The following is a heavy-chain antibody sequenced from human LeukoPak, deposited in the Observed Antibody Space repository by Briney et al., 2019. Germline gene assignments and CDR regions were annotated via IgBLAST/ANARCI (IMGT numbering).Heavy chain of an antibody. CDR1: GGTFSSYA. J-gene: IGHJ4*02. V-gene: IGHV1-69*06. CDR3: AHPYSSSWYYFDY. Sequence: SVKVSCTASGGTFSSYAISWVRQAPGQGLKWMGGIIPIFGTANYAQKFQGRVTITADKSTSTAYMELSSLRSEDTAVYYCAHPYSSSWYYFDYWGQGTLVTVSS. CDR2: IIPIFGTA. D-gene: IGHD6-13*01.